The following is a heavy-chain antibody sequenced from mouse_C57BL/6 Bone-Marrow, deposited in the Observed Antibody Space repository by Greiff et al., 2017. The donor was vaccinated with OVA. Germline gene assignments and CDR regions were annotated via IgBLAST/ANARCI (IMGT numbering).Heavy chain of an antibody. Sequence: VQLQQSGAELARPGASVKMSCKASGYTFTSYTMHWVKQRPGQGLEWIGYINPSSGYTKYNQKFKDKATLTADKSSSTAYMHLSSLTSEDSAVYYCVRWRFLRCYYSDTWGEGTTLTVSS. CDR2: INPSSGYT. J-gene: IGHJ2*01. V-gene: IGHV1-4*01. CDR1: GYTFTSYT. CDR3: VRWRFLRCYYSDT.